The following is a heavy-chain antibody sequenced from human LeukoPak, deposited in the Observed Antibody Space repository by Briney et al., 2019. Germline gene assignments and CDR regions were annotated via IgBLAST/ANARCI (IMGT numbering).Heavy chain of an antibody. J-gene: IGHJ6*02. D-gene: IGHD4-17*01. V-gene: IGHV1-69*13. CDR1: GGSFSTYA. Sequence: SVKVSCKASGGSFSTYAISWVRQAPGQGLEWMGGITPIFGTARYAQKFQGRVTITADESTSTAYMELSSLRSEDTAVYYCARDRPYPYVDDYYWHGMDVWGQGTTVTVSS. CDR2: ITPIFGTA. CDR3: ARDRPYPYVDDYYWHGMDV.